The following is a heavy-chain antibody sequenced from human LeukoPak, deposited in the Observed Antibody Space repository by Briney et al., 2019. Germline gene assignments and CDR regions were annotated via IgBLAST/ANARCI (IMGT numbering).Heavy chain of an antibody. CDR2: ISYDGSNK. V-gene: IGHV3-30*02. CDR1: GFTFSSYG. CDR3: AKDGELYSSGWYLNY. D-gene: IGHD6-19*01. J-gene: IGHJ4*02. Sequence: GGSLRLSCAASGFTFSSYGMHWVRQAPGEGLEWVAFISYDGSNKYYTDSLKGRFSLSRQNYKNTLYAKKNTLRAGDTAVFYCAKDGELYSSGWYLNYWGQGTLVTVSS.